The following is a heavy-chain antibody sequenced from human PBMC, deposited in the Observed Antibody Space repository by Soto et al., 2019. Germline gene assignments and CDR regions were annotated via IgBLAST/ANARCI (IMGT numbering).Heavy chain of an antibody. CDR1: GFTFSTYS. CDR3: AKEGWLQLQGIDP. CDR2: ISSSSSAL. V-gene: IGHV3-48*01. J-gene: IGHJ5*02. Sequence: GGSLRLSCAASGFTFSTYSINWVHQAPGKGLEWVSYISSSSSALYYADSVKGRFTISRDNAKNSLYLQMNSLRAEDTAVYYCAKEGWLQLQGIDPWGQGTLVTVSS. D-gene: IGHD5-12*01.